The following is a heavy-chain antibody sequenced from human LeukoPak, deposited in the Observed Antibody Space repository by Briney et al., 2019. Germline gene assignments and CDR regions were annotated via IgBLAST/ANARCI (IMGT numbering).Heavy chain of an antibody. J-gene: IGHJ3*02. D-gene: IGHD5-24*01. CDR1: GFTFSSYE. Sequence: PGGSLRLSCVASGFTFSSYEMNWVRQDPGKGLEWVSYISSSGSTIYYADSVKGRFTISRDNAKNSLYLQMNSLRAEDTAVYYCARDQARDGYNGAFDIWGQGTMVTVSS. CDR3: ARDQARDGYNGAFDI. V-gene: IGHV3-48*03. CDR2: ISSSGSTI.